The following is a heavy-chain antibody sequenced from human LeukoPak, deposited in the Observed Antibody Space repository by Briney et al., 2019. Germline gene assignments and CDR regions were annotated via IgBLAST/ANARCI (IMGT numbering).Heavy chain of an antibody. CDR2: INQDGSTK. J-gene: IGHJ6*02. CDR1: GFTFSSYW. CDR3: AKDLHYYTSDV. Sequence: PGGSLRLSCAASGFTFSSYWMHWVRQAPGKGLEWVASINQDGSTKNHVDSVKGRFTISRDNAKNSLSLQMNSLTVEDAAVYYCAKDLHYYTSDVWGQGTTVTASS. D-gene: IGHD3-22*01. V-gene: IGHV3-7*01.